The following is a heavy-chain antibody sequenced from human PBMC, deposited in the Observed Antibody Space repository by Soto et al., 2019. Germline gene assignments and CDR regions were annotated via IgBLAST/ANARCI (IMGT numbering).Heavy chain of an antibody. D-gene: IGHD5-18*01. J-gene: IGHJ4*02. CDR3: AHLPWKQLWPRAPVVN. Sequence: GPTLVNPTQTLTLTCTFSGFSLSPSGVGVGWIRQPPGKALEWLGIIFWDDDKRYRPSLRSRLTITKDTSKNQLVLTMTNMDPLDTATYYCAHLPWKQLWPRAPVVNWGQGTPVTVSS. CDR1: GFSLSPSGVG. V-gene: IGHV2-5*02. CDR2: IFWDDDK.